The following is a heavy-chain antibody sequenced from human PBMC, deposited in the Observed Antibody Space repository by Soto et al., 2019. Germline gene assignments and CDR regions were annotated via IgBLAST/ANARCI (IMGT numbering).Heavy chain of an antibody. CDR1: GYSFTSYW. CDR2: IDPSDSYT. CDR3: ARIAVAAPYYYYYGMDV. D-gene: IGHD6-19*01. Sequence: GESLKISCKGSGYSFTSYWISWVRQMPGKGLEWMGRIDPSDSYTNYSPSFQGHVTISADKSISTAYLQWSSLKASDTAMYYCARIAVAAPYYYYYGMDVWGQGTTVTVS. V-gene: IGHV5-10-1*01. J-gene: IGHJ6*02.